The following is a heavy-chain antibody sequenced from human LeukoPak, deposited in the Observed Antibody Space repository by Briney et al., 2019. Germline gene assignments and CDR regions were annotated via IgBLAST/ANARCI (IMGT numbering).Heavy chain of an antibody. J-gene: IGHJ4*02. Sequence: GGSLRLSCAASGFTISVYTIHWVRQAPGKGLEWVAVMPSDGSNKYYADSVKGRFTISRDNSRNTMYLQMNSLRAEDTAVYYCARGYSSSLWGQGTLVTVSS. CDR2: MPSDGSNK. CDR3: ARGYSSSL. CDR1: GFTISVYT. V-gene: IGHV3-30-3*01. D-gene: IGHD6-13*01.